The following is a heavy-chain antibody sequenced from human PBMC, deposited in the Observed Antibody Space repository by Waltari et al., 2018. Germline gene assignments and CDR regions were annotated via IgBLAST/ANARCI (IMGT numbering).Heavy chain of an antibody. CDR2: IYYSGST. CDR3: ARLDSRSGSYYFDY. Sequence: PPRKGLVWIGNIYYSGSTASNPSLKSRVTTDIDTSKNQFSLKLSSVTAADTAMYFCARLDSRSGSYYFDYWGQGTLVTVSS. D-gene: IGHD1-26*01. V-gene: IGHV4-39*01. J-gene: IGHJ4*02.